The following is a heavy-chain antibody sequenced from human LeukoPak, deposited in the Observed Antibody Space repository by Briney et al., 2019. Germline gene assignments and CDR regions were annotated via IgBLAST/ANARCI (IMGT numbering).Heavy chain of an antibody. D-gene: IGHD6-6*01. J-gene: IGHJ4*02. V-gene: IGHV3-30*18. CDR1: GFTFSSYG. CDR3: AKERSYSSSSPNGY. CDR2: ISYDGSNK. Sequence: PGRSLRLSCAASGFTFSSYGMHWVRQAPGKGLEWVAVISYDGSNKYYADSVKGRFTISRDNSKNTLYLQMNSLRAEDTAVYYCAKERSYSSSSPNGYWGQGTLVTVSS.